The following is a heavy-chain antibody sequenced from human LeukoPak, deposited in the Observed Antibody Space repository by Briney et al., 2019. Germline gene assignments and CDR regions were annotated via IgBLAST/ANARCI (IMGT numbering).Heavy chain of an antibody. V-gene: IGHV3-7*01. J-gene: IGHJ6*02. CDR1: GFTFSNYW. CDR3: ARYQGGGWDV. D-gene: IGHD6-25*01. Sequence: GGSLRLSCAASGFTFSNYWMSWVRQAPGKGPEWVANIKQDGSEKYSVDSLKGRFTISRDNAKRSLYLQMNSLRADDTAVYYCARYQGGGWDVWGHGTTVTVAS. CDR2: IKQDGSEK.